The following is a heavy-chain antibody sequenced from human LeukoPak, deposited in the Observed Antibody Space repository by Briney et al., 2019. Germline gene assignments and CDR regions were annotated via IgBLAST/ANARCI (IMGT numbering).Heavy chain of an antibody. CDR1: GGSFSGYY. D-gene: IGHD3-10*01. Sequence: SETLSLTCAVYGGSFSGYYWSWIRQPPGKGLEWIGEINHSGSTNYNPSLKSRVTISVDTSKNQFSLKLSSVTAADTAVYYCARTTRITMVRGGFDPWGQGTLVTVSS. V-gene: IGHV4-34*01. J-gene: IGHJ5*02. CDR3: ARTTRITMVRGGFDP. CDR2: INHSGST.